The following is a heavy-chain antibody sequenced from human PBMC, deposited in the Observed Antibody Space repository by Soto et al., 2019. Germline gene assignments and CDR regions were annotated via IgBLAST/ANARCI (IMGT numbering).Heavy chain of an antibody. CDR1: GGSLSSYY. J-gene: IGHJ4*01. V-gene: IGHV4-59*01. CDR3: AIYDSPANGVFDT. Sequence: SETLSLTCSVSGGSLSSYYWSWIRRPPGKGLEWLGYIYYTGFTTYNPSLKSRVTISIDTSKKEFSLKLTSVTAADTAVYYCAIYDSPANGVFDTLGHGTFVTISA. D-gene: IGHD3-22*01. CDR2: IYYTGFT.